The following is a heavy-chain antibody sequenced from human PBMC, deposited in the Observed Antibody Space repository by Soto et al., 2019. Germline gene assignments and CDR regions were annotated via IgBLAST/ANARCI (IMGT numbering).Heavy chain of an antibody. D-gene: IGHD4-17*01. CDR1: GFTFSTYA. Sequence: EVHLLESGGGLVQSGGSLRLSCAVSGFTFSTYAMSWVRQAPGKGLEWVSGISASGASTYYADSVKGRFTISRDNSKNTLYLQMNSLRAEDTAIYYCAKGGTVTRAGRFDYWGQGTLVTVSS. V-gene: IGHV3-23*01. CDR3: AKGGTVTRAGRFDY. J-gene: IGHJ4*02. CDR2: ISASGAST.